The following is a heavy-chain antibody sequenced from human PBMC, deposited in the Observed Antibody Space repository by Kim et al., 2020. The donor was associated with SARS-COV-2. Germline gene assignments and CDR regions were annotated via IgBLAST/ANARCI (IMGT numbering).Heavy chain of an antibody. J-gene: IGHJ6*02. Sequence: GGSLRLSCAASGFTFNRHGMYWVRQAPGKGLEWVAVIWTDGRNRFYADSVQGRFTISRDNSKNTLYLQMNNVRTDDTAVYYCVREGLAAAGYGMDVRGQGTTVTVSS. CDR2: IWTDGRNR. D-gene: IGHD6-13*01. CDR3: VREGLAAAGYGMDV. CDR1: GFTFNRHG. V-gene: IGHV3-33*07.